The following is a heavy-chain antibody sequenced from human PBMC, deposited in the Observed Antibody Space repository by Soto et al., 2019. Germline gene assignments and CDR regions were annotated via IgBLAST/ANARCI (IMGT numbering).Heavy chain of an antibody. Sequence: GDSLKISCKGSGYSFTSYWIGWVRQMPGKGLEWMGIIYPGDSDTRYSPSFQGQVTISADKSISTAYLQWSILKASYTAMYYCARLEHYDFWRGYQPDAFGLWGQGTMVTVS. V-gene: IGHV5-51*01. D-gene: IGHD3-3*01. CDR2: IYPGDSDT. CDR1: GYSFTSYW. CDR3: ARLEHYDFWRGYQPDAFGL. J-gene: IGHJ3*01.